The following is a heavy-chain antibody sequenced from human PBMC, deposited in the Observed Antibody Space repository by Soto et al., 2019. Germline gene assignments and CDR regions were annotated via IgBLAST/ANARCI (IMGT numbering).Heavy chain of an antibody. CDR1: GFTFDNYA. CDR2: ISVSGGTT. CDR3: AKGLYYSDSSGYRVFDY. D-gene: IGHD3-22*01. V-gene: IGHV3-23*01. J-gene: IGHJ4*02. Sequence: GESLKISCAASGFTFDNYALTWVRQAPGRGLEWVSTISVSGGTTHYADSVKGRFTISRDNSKKTLYLQMYGLRADDTAVYYCAKGLYYSDSSGYRVFDYWGQGALVTVSS.